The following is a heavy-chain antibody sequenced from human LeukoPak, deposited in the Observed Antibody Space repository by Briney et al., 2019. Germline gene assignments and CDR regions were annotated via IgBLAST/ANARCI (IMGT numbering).Heavy chain of an antibody. CDR3: ARAIVVVPAPQHYYYYGMDV. V-gene: IGHV1-18*01. Sequence: ASVKVSCKASGYTFTSYGISWVRQAPGQGLEWMGWISAYNGNTNYAQKLQGRVTMTTDTSTSTAYMELRSLRSDDTAVYYCARAIVVVPAPQHYYYYGMDVWGQGTTVTVSS. CDR1: GYTFTSYG. D-gene: IGHD2-2*01. CDR2: ISAYNGNT. J-gene: IGHJ6*02.